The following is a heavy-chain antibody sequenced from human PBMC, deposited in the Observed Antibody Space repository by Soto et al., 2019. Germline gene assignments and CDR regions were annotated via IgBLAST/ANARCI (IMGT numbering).Heavy chain of an antibody. Sequence: GGSLRLSCAASGFTFSSYDMHWVRQATGKGLEWVSAIGTAGDTYYPGSVKGRFTISRENAKNSLYLQMNSLRAGDTAVYYCARALTGTYMDVWGKGTTVTVSS. J-gene: IGHJ6*03. CDR2: IGTAGDT. CDR1: GFTFSSYD. V-gene: IGHV3-13*01. D-gene: IGHD3-9*01. CDR3: ARALTGTYMDV.